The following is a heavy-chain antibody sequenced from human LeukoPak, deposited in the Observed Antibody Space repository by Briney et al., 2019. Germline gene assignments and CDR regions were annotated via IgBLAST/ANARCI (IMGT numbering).Heavy chain of an antibody. J-gene: IGHJ6*03. CDR2: ISSSSSYI. CDR3: AREVGTRWYSYGYYYYYMDV. CDR1: GFTFSSYS. Sequence: GGSLRLSCAASGFTFSSYSMNWVRQAPGKGLEWVSSISSSSSYIYYADSVKGRFTISRDNAKNSLYLQMNSLRAEDTAVYYCAREVGTRWYSYGYYYYYMDVWGKGTTVTVSS. V-gene: IGHV3-21*01. D-gene: IGHD5-18*01.